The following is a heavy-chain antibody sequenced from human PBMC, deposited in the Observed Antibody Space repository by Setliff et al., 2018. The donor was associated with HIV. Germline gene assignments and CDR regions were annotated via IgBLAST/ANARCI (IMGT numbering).Heavy chain of an antibody. CDR3: ARLGRAIDDGGSSLRLDF. J-gene: IGHJ4*02. CDR1: GDSINSRPYY. V-gene: IGHV4-39*01. CDR2: VFYSGST. Sequence: SETLSLTCSVSGDSINSRPYYYGWLRQPPGKGLEWIGNVFYSGSTYYNPSLKSRVSMSIDTSRNQFSLKLTSVTAADTATYFCARLGRAIDDGGSSLRLDFWGQGMLVTVSS. D-gene: IGHD2-21*01.